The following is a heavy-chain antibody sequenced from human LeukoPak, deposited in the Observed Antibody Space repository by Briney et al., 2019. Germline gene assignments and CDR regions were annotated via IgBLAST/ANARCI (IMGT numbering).Heavy chain of an antibody. CDR2: INHSGST. CDR3: ARGYPGVPYYFDY. CDR1: GGSFSGYY. J-gene: IGHJ4*02. V-gene: IGHV4-34*01. Sequence: SETLSLTCAVYGGSFSGYYWSWIRQPPGKGLEWLGEINHSGSTNYNPSLKSRVTISVDTSKNQFSLKLSSVTAADTAVYYCARGYPGVPYYFDYWGQGTLVTVSS.